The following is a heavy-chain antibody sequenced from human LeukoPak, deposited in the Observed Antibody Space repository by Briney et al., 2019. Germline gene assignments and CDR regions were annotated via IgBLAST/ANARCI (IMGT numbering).Heavy chain of an antibody. D-gene: IGHD1-26*01. CDR2: INPSGDSA. CDR1: VYTFTNYY. J-gene: IGHJ4*02. CDR3: ARAQSYYDY. Sequence: SVKVSCKASVYTFTNYYMHWVRQAPGQGLEWMGIINPSGDSAIYAHNFQGRVTMTRDTSATTVYMELSSLRSEDTAVYYCARAQSYYDYWGQGTLVTVSS. V-gene: IGHV1-46*01.